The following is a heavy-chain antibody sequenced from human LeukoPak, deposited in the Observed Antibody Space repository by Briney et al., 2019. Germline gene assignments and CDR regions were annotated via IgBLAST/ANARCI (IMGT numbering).Heavy chain of an antibody. CDR1: GGSISSGGYS. CDR3: AREARGTGGAFDI. Sequence: PSETLSLTCAVSGGSISSGGYSWSWIRQPPGKGLEWIGYIYHSGSTNYNPSLKSRVTISVDTSKNQFSLKLSSVTAADTAVYYCAREARGTGGAFDIWGQGTMVTVSS. CDR2: IYHSGST. V-gene: IGHV4-30-2*01. D-gene: IGHD2-8*02. J-gene: IGHJ3*02.